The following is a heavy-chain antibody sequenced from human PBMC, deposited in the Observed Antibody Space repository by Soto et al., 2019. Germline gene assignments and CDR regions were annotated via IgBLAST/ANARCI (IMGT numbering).Heavy chain of an antibody. J-gene: IGHJ6*04. CDR3: ARDLDFLSGQYPYYYGIDV. D-gene: IGHD3-3*01. CDR2: TYYRSKWYN. Sequence: SQTLSLTCAISGDSVSSNSAAWNWIRQSPSRGLEWLGRTYYRSKWYNDYAVSVKSRITINPDTSKNQISLQLNSVTPEGTAVYYCARDLDFLSGQYPYYYGIDVWGEGTTVTVSS. V-gene: IGHV6-1*01. CDR1: GDSVSSNSAA.